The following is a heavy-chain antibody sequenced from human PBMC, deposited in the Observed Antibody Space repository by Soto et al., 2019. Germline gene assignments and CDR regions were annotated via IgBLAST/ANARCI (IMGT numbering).Heavy chain of an antibody. V-gene: IGHV5-51*01. Sequence: GESLKISCKGSGFSFTTYWIAWVRQMPGKGLEWMGIIYPGDSKTTYSPSFQGQVTISADKSISTAYLQWSSLKASDTAMYYCARLTHNTAMGYYFDYWGQGTLVTVSS. J-gene: IGHJ4*02. CDR2: IYPGDSKT. D-gene: IGHD5-18*01. CDR3: ARLTHNTAMGYYFDY. CDR1: GFSFTTYW.